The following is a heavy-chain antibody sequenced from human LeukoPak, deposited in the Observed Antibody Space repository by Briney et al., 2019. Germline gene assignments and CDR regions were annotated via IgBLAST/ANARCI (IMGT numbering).Heavy chain of an antibody. CDR2: VDPEDGET. V-gene: IGHV1-69-2*01. J-gene: IGHJ4*02. Sequence: GASVKVSCKASGYTFTDYYMHWVQQAPGKGLEWMGRVDPEDGETIYAEKFQGRVTITADKSTSTAYMELSSLRSEDTAVYYCARERGYYYDSSGYSHWGQGTLVTVSS. CDR1: GYTFTDYY. CDR3: ARERGYYYDSSGYSH. D-gene: IGHD3-22*01.